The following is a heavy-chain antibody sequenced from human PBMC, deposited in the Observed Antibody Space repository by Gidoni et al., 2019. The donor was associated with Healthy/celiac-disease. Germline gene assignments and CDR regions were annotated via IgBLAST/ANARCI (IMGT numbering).Heavy chain of an antibody. Sequence: QVQLVESGGGVVQPGRSLRLSCAASGFTFSSYGMHWVRQAPGKGLAWVAVRGYDGSNKYYADSVKGRFTISRDNSKNTLYLQMNSLRAEETAVYYCARDTGALGYYYYGMDVWGQGTTVTVSS. CDR3: ARDTGALGYYYYGMDV. D-gene: IGHD1-26*01. V-gene: IGHV3-33*01. CDR2: RGYDGSNK. J-gene: IGHJ6*02. CDR1: GFTFSSYG.